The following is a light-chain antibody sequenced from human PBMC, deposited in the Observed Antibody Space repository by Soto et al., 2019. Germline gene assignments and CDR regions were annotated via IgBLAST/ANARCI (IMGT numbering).Light chain of an antibody. CDR1: NSNIGRYS. CDR3: AAWDDNLNGPL. J-gene: IGLJ3*02. Sequence: QSVLTQPPSLSGTPGQRVTISCSGSNSNIGRYSVNWYQHFPGTAPKILICSDDERPSGVPDRFSGSKSGTSASLAISGHQSEDEAEYYCAAWDDNLNGPLFGGGTKLTVL. V-gene: IGLV1-44*01. CDR2: SDD.